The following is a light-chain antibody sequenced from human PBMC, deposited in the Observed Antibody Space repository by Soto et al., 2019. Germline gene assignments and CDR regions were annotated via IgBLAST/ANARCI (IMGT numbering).Light chain of an antibody. J-gene: IGKJ4*01. Sequence: DIQVTQSPSSVSASVGDRVTITCRTSQDVSSWLAWYQQKPGKAPELLIYFASTLQTGVPSRFSGSGSGTDFTPAISSLQPEDFATYYCQPANSFPLTFGGGTKVEIK. CDR3: QPANSFPLT. CDR2: FAS. V-gene: IGKV1-12*01. CDR1: QDVSSW.